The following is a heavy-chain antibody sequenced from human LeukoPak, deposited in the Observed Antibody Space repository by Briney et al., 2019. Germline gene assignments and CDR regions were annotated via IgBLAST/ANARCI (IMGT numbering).Heavy chain of an antibody. D-gene: IGHD5-18*01. CDR2: IKQDGSEK. CDR1: GFTFSSYW. V-gene: IGHV3-7*04. CDR3: ARARIQLWLSYFGY. J-gene: IGHJ4*02. Sequence: GGSLRLSCAASGFTFSSYWMSWVRQAPGKGLEWVANIKQDGSEKYYVDSVKGRFTISRDNAKNSLYLQMNSLSAEDTAVCYCARARIQLWLSYFGYWGQGTLVTVSS.